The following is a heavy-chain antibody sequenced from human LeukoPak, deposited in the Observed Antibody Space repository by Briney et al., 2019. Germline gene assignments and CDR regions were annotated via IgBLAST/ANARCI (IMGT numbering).Heavy chain of an antibody. CDR3: AVDIGPTRLRI. D-gene: IGHD5-12*01. CDR2: ISSSSSYT. V-gene: IGHV3-11*03. CDR1: GFTFSDYY. Sequence: GGSLRLSCAASGFTFSDYYMSWIRQAPGKGLEWVSYISSSSSYTNYADSVKGRFTISRDNAKNAMFLQLNSLRAEDSAVDYCAVDIGPTRLRIWGQGTLVTVSS. J-gene: IGHJ4*02.